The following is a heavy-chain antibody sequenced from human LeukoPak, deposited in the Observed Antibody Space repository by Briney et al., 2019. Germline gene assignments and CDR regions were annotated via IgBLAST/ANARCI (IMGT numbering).Heavy chain of an antibody. CDR1: GFTFSSYA. CDR3: AKRISDARGDHFDY. Sequence: GGSLRLSCAASGFTFSSYAMSWVRQAPGKGLAWVSAISHSGGSTYYADSVKGRFTISRDNSKNTLYLQMNSLRAEDTAVYYCAKRISDARGDHFDYWGQGTLVTVSS. J-gene: IGHJ4*02. CDR2: ISHSGGST. V-gene: IGHV3-23*01. D-gene: IGHD3-10*01.